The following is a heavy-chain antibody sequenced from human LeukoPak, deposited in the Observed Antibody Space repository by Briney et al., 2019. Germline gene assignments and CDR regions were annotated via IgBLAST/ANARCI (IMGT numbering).Heavy chain of an antibody. Sequence: GGSLSLSCAASGFSVSNYYMSWVRQAPGKGLEWVSVIYSRGNTYYTDSVKGRFTISRDNPKNTVFLQMGSLRGEDTAVYYCARCYYDGSGFYYYFDYWGQGTLVTVSS. CDR2: IYSRGNT. J-gene: IGHJ4*02. V-gene: IGHV3-53*01. CDR3: ARCYYDGSGFYYYFDY. D-gene: IGHD3-22*01. CDR1: GFSVSNYY.